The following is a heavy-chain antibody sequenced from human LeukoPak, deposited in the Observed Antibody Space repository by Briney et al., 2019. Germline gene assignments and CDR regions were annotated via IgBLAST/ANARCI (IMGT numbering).Heavy chain of an antibody. D-gene: IGHD3-10*01. V-gene: IGHV1-69*05. CDR2: INPIFGTS. Sequence: EASVKVSCKASGGTFSSYAISWVRPAPGQGLEWMGRINPIFGTSNYAQKFQGRVTITTDESTSTAYMELSILRSEDTAVYYCARDRVLLGYYWVQGTLVTVSS. CDR1: GGTFSSYA. CDR3: ARDRVLLGYY. J-gene: IGHJ4*02.